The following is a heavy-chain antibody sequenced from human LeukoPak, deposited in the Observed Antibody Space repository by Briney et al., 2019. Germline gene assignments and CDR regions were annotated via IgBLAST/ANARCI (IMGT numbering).Heavy chain of an antibody. J-gene: IGHJ3*02. Sequence: GSVKVSCKASGYTFTGYYMHWVRQAPGQGLEWMGWINPNSGGTNYAQKFQGRVTMTRDTSISTAYMELSRLRSDDTAVYYCAREKPRITIFGVAKNAFDIWGQGTMVTVSS. V-gene: IGHV1-2*02. CDR2: INPNSGGT. CDR3: AREKPRITIFGVAKNAFDI. D-gene: IGHD3-3*01. CDR1: GYTFTGYY.